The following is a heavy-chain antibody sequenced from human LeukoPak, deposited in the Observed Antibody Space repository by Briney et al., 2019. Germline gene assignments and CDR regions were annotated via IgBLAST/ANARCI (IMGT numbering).Heavy chain of an antibody. D-gene: IGHD6-13*01. CDR3: AKEVSSWYYYYYYMDV. Sequence: GRSLRLSCAASGFTFSSYGMHWVRQAPGKGLEWVAVIWYDGSNKYYADSVKGRSTISRDNSKNTLYLQMNSLRAEDTAVYYCAKEVSSWYYYYYYMDVWGKGTTVTVSS. V-gene: IGHV3-33*06. J-gene: IGHJ6*03. CDR1: GFTFSSYG. CDR2: IWYDGSNK.